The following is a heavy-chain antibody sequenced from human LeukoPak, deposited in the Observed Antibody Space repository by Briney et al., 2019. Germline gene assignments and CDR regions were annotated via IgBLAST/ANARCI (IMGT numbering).Heavy chain of an antibody. CDR1: GYTFTSYY. CDR2: INPSGGST. V-gene: IGHV1-46*01. CDR3: ARASCSSTSCYGGYYYYYYMDV. D-gene: IGHD2-2*01. J-gene: IGHJ6*03. Sequence: GASVKVSCKASGYTFTSYYMHWVRQAPGQGLEWMGIINPSGGSTSYAQKFQGRVTMTRDMSTSTVYMELSSLRSEDTAVYYCARASCSSTSCYGGYYYYYYMDVWGKGTTVTVSS.